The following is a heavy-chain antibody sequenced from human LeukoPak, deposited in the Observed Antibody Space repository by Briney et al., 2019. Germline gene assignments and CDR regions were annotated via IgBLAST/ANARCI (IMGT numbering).Heavy chain of an antibody. V-gene: IGHV3-23*01. J-gene: IGHJ4*02. Sequence: GGSLRLSCAASGFTFSNYVMTWVRQAPGQGLEWVSGITSSGGATFYADSVKGRFTISRDNSKNTLFLQMNSPNAEDTAVYYCVKDNARTAVPDKGGYWGQGMLVTVSS. CDR2: ITSSGGAT. CDR1: GFTFSNYV. CDR3: VKDNARTAVPDKGGY. D-gene: IGHD6-19*01.